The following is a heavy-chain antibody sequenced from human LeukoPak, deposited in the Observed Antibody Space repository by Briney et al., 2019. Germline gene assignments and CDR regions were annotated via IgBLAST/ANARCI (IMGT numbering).Heavy chain of an antibody. CDR3: ARQESLRFLEWLPHYYYYYGMDV. J-gene: IGHJ6*02. Sequence: PGGSLRLSCAASGFTFSSYGMHWVRQAPGKGLEWVAVIWYDGSNKYYADSVKGRFTISRDSSKNTLYLQMNSLRAEDTAVYYCARQESLRFLEWLPHYYYYYGMDVWGQGTTVTVSS. D-gene: IGHD3-3*01. CDR2: IWYDGSNK. V-gene: IGHV3-33*01. CDR1: GFTFSSYG.